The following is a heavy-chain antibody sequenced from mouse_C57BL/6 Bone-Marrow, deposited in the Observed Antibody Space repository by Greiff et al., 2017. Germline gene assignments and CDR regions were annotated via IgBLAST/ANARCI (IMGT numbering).Heavy chain of an antibody. J-gene: IGHJ4*01. V-gene: IGHV1-81*01. D-gene: IGHD2-14*01. Sequence: VQLQQSGAELARPGASVKLSCKASGYTFTSSGISWVKQRTGQGLEWIGEIYPRSGNTYYNAKFKGKATLTADKSSCTAYMELRSLTAEDSAVDFGARGAYRLFYAMDYWGQGTSVTVSS. CDR2: IYPRSGNT. CDR1: GYTFTSSG. CDR3: ARGAYRLFYAMDY.